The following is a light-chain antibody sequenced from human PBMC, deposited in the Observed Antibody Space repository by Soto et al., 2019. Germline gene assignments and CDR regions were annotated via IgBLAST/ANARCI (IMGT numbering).Light chain of an antibody. V-gene: IGKV3-11*01. CDR3: QQYNNSPPRT. CDR2: DAS. J-gene: IGKJ1*01. Sequence: EIVLTQSPATLSLSPGEIATLSCRASQSVSSYLAWYQQKPGQAPRLLIYDASNRATGIPARFSGSGSGTDFTLTISSLEPEDFAVYYCQQYNNSPPRTFGQGTKVDIK. CDR1: QSVSSY.